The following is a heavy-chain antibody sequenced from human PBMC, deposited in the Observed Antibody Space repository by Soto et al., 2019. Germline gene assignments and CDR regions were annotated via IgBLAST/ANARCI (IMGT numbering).Heavy chain of an antibody. D-gene: IGHD6-13*01. V-gene: IGHV1-69*12. CDR3: AMDEHRRRYSIPFDY. CDR1: GGTFSSYA. Sequence: QVQLVQSGAEVKKPGSSVKVSCKASGGTFSSYAISWVRQAPGQGLEWMGGIIPIFGTANYSQKFQGRVTITADESTSTVYMEPSSLRSEDTAVYYCAMDEHRRRYSIPFDYWGQGTLVTVSS. CDR2: IIPIFGTA. J-gene: IGHJ4*02.